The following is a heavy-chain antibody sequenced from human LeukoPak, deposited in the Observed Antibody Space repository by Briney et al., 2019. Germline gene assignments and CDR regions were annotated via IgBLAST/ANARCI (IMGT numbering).Heavy chain of an antibody. V-gene: IGHV3-33*06. CDR1: GFTFSDYG. D-gene: IGHD1-26*01. CDR2: MWYDGTNK. CDR3: AKDRGSYSTTADS. J-gene: IGHJ5*01. Sequence: PGRSLRLSCAASGFTFSDYGIHWVRQAPGKGLEWVAVMWYDGTNKYYGDSVKGRFTISRDNSKNTLYLQMNSLRAEDTAVYYRAKDRGSYSTTADSWGQGTLVTVSS.